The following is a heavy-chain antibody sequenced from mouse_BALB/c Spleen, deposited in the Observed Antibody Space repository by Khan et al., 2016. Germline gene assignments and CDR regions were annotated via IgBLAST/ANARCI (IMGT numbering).Heavy chain of an antibody. J-gene: IGHJ3*01. Sequence: VQLKESGPGLVAPSQSLSITCTVSGFSLTSYGVHWVRQPPGKGLEWLGVIWAGGSTNYNSALMSRLSISKDNSKSQVFLKMNSLQTDDTAMYYCARDDYDERFAYWGQGTLVTVSA. CDR3: ARDDYDERFAY. D-gene: IGHD2-4*01. V-gene: IGHV2-9*02. CDR2: IWAGGST. CDR1: GFSLTSYG.